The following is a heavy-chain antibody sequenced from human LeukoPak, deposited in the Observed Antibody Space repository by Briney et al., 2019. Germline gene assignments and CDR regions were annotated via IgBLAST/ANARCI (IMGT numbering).Heavy chain of an antibody. CDR3: ARLKYGSGSLWFDP. J-gene: IGHJ5*02. Sequence: GESLKISCKGYGYSFTSYWLGWVRQMHGKGLEWMEIIYPGDSDTRYSPSFQGQVTISADKSISTAYLQWSSLKASDTAMYYCARLKYGSGSLWFDPWGQGTLVTVSS. CDR1: GYSFTSYW. V-gene: IGHV5-51*01. D-gene: IGHD3-10*01. CDR2: IYPGDSDT.